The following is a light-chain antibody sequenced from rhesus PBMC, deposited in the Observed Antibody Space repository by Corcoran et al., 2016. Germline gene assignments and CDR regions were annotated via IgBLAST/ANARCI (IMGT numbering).Light chain of an antibody. Sequence: EIVLTQSPATLSLSPGERATLSCRASQSVSSKLAWYQKKPEQTPRLLIYGASIRASGIPARFSASGSGTDFTLTISSLEPEDFAVYYCQHYSNWPYSFGQGTKVEI. CDR1: QSVSSK. CDR2: GAS. CDR3: QHYSNWPYS. J-gene: IGKJ2*01. V-gene: IGKV3-42*03.